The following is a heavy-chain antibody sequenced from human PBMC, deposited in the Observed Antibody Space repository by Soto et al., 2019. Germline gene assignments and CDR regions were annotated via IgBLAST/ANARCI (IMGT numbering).Heavy chain of an antibody. J-gene: IGHJ6*03. CDR3: ARDPLLVHEFYYYMDV. CDR2: ISGSSRYI. D-gene: IGHD2-15*01. V-gene: IGHV3-21*01. CDR1: GFSFTDYS. Sequence: GGSLRLSCAASGFSFTDYSMNWVRQAPGKGLEWVSSISGSSRYIYYADSVEGRFTISRDNAEKSLFLQMNSLRAEDTAVYYCARDPLLVHEFYYYMDVWGKGTTVTVSS.